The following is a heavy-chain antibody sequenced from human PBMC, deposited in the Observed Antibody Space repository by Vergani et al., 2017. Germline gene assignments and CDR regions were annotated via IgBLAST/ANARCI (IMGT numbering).Heavy chain of an antibody. D-gene: IGHD6-13*01. V-gene: IGHV3-64D*06. Sequence: EVQLVESGGGLVQPGGSLRLSCSTFGFTFSSYAMYWVRQAPGKGLEFVSSISTNGGTTYYADSVKGRFTISRDNSGSTLHLQMTSLRAEDTAGYYCANIAAPGPRGRGTGNWGQGTLVTVSS. CDR2: ISTNGGTT. J-gene: IGHJ4*02. CDR1: GFTFSSYA. CDR3: ANIAAPGPRGRGTGN.